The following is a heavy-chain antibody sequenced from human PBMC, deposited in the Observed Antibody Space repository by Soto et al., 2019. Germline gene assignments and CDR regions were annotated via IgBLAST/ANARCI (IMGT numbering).Heavy chain of an antibody. CDR1: GFTFSSCS. CDR2: IIDSGGST. J-gene: IGHJ6*02. Sequence: GVSPRLSFAASGFTFSSCSMGWVRQAPGKGLEWVSDIIDSGGSTYYADSVKGRFTISRDNSKSTLYLQMNSLRAEDTALYYCAKGRSYYYYYGVDVWGQGTTVTVSS. V-gene: IGHV3-23*01. CDR3: AKGRSYYYYYGVDV.